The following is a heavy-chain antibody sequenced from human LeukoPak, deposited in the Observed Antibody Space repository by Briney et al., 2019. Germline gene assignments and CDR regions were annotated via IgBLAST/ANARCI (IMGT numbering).Heavy chain of an antibody. CDR3: AREKQSGGTPFDY. D-gene: IGHD1-26*01. CDR2: VAHEEKTI. Sequence: GRSLRLSCVASRFTFTGHSMHWVRQAPGKGREWVAVVAHEEKTIFYADSLKGRLTVSRDNSKNPVYLQMNSLRDEDTAVYYCAREKQSGGTPFDYWGQGSLVTVSS. J-gene: IGHJ4*02. CDR1: RFTFTGHS. V-gene: IGHV3-30*04.